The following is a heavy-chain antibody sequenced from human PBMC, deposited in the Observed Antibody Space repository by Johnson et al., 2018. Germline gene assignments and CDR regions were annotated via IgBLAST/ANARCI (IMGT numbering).Heavy chain of an antibody. CDR2: IYYSGST. CDR1: GGSISGYY. D-gene: IGHD4-11*01. J-gene: IGHJ6*03. V-gene: IGHV4-59*01. CDR3: ARDPTEYYYMDI. Sequence: QVQLQESGPGLVKPSETLSLTCTVSGGSISGYYWNWIRQPPGKGLEWIGYIYYSGSTNYNPSLKSRVTISLDTSKPQFSLKLTSVTAAATAGYYWARDPTEYYYMDIWGKGTTVTVSS.